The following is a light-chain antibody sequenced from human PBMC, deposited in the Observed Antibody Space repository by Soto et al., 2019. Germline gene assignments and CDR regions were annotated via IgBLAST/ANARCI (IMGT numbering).Light chain of an antibody. Sequence: DIQMTQPPSTLSASVGDRVTITCRASQSISSWLAWYQQKPGKAPNLLIYKASSLESGVPSRFSGSRSGTEFTLTISSLQPDDFATYYCQQYNSYPLTFGGGTKVEIK. CDR3: QQYNSYPLT. J-gene: IGKJ4*01. CDR2: KAS. V-gene: IGKV1-5*03. CDR1: QSISSW.